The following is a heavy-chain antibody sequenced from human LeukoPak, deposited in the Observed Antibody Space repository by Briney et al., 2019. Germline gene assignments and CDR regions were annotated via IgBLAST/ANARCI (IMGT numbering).Heavy chain of an antibody. V-gene: IGHV3-15*07. J-gene: IGHJ5*02. CDR1: GFSFSDAW. CDR2: IRRNSDGGTI. D-gene: IGHD2-15*01. CDR3: ATDFYCST. Sequence: GGSLRLSCATSGFSFSDAWMNWVRQAPGKGLEWVGRIRRNSDGGTIDYAAPVKGRFTLSRDDSKNTLYLHMSSLQTEDKAVYYCATDFYCSTWGQGTLVTVSS.